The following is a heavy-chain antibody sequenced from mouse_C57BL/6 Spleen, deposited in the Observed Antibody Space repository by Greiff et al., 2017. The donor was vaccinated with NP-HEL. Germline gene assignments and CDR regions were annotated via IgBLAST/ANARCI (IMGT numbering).Heavy chain of an antibody. D-gene: IGHD2-4*01. CDR2: ISYGGSYT. V-gene: IGHV5-4*01. Sequence: EVKVVESGGGLVKPGGSLKLSCAASGFTFSSYAMSWVRQTPEKRLEWVATISYGGSYTYYPDNVKGRFTISRDNAKNNLYLQMSHLKSEDTAMYYCARDDYDYDVREPYYFDYWGQGTTLTVSS. CDR1: GFTFSSYA. CDR3: ARDDYDYDVREPYYFDY. J-gene: IGHJ2*01.